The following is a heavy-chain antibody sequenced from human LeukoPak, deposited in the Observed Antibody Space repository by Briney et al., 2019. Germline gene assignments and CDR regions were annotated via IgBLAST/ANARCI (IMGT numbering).Heavy chain of an antibody. CDR2: IYYSGST. D-gene: IGHD3-22*01. J-gene: IGHJ4*02. V-gene: IGHV4-39*02. CDR1: GGSISSSSYY. Sequence: SETLSLTCTVSGGSISSSSYYWGWIRQPPGKGLEWIGSIYYSGSTYYNPSLKSRVTISVDTSKNQFSLRLSSVTAADTAVYYCARDSRDYYDSSGYYPFDYWGQGTLVTVSS. CDR3: ARDSRDYYDSSGYYPFDY.